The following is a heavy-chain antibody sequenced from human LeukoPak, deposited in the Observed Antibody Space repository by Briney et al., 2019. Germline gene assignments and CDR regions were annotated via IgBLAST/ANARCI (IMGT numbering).Heavy chain of an antibody. CDR2: INHSGST. CDR1: GGSFSGYY. CDR3: ARAMITFGGVIVSFDY. D-gene: IGHD3-16*02. J-gene: IGHJ4*02. V-gene: IGHV4-34*01. Sequence: SETLSLTCAVYGGSFSGYYWSWIRQPPGKGLEWIGEINHSGSTNYDPSLKSRVTISVDTSKNQFSLKLSSVTAADTAVYYCARAMITFGGVIVSFDYWGQGTLVTVSS.